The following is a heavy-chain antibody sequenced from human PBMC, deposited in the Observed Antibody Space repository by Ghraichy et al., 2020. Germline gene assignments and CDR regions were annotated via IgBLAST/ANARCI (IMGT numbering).Heavy chain of an antibody. CDR2: IYYSGTT. J-gene: IGHJ6*02. V-gene: IGHV4-59*01. CDR1: GSSISGFY. CDR3: TIVPTMFGVAPLGMDI. Sequence: SETLSLTCTVSGSSISGFYWSWIRQPPGKGLEWIAHIYYSGTTNYSPSLKSRLPLSLDRSQNLVSLRLSSVNSADTAVYYWTIVPTMFGVAPLGMDIWGPGITGTVS. D-gene: IGHD3-3*01.